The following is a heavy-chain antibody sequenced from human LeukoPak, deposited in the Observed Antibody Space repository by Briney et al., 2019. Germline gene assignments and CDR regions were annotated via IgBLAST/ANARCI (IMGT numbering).Heavy chain of an antibody. CDR2: IYYSGST. CDR1: GGSISSTRYY. J-gene: IGHJ5*02. V-gene: IGHV4-39*01. Sequence: SETLSLTCTVSGGSISSTRYYWGWIRQPPGKGLEWIGNIYYSGSTYYKPSLKSRVTISVDTSKNQFSLKLSSVTAADTAVYYCARLTYGSGSYYLTNWFDPWGQGTLVTVSS. D-gene: IGHD3-10*01. CDR3: ARLTYGSGSYYLTNWFDP.